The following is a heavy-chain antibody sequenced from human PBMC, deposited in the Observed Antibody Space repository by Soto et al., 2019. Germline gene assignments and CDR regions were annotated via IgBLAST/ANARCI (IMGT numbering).Heavy chain of an antibody. CDR3: ARVWGSYRAPSGGAGFDP. CDR2: ISPYSGET. V-gene: IGHV1-18*04. J-gene: IGHJ5*02. CDR1: GYTFTSNS. D-gene: IGHD3-16*02. Sequence: QLQLVQSGAELKKPGASVKVSCAASGYTFTSNSITWVRQAPGQGLEWMGWISPYSGETSYAEKFQGRFTMITDTSTSTADMELRSLTSDDTAVYYCARVWGSYRAPSGGAGFDPWGQGTLVTVSS.